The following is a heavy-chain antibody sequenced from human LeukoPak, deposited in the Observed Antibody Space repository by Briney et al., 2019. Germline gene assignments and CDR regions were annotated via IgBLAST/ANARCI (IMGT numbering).Heavy chain of an antibody. CDR1: GFTFSSYA. CDR3: AKDGSPLRFLEWLGY. V-gene: IGHV3-23*01. Sequence: GGSLRLSCAASGFTFSSYAMSWVRQAPGKGLEWVSAISGSGGSTYYADSGKGRFTISRDNSKNTLYLQMNSLRAEDTAVYYCAKDGSPLRFLEWLGYWGQGTLVTVSS. CDR2: ISGSGGST. D-gene: IGHD3-3*01. J-gene: IGHJ4*02.